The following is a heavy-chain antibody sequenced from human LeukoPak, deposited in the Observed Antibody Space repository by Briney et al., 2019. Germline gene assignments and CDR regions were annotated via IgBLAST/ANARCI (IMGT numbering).Heavy chain of an antibody. D-gene: IGHD6-25*01. CDR1: GFSLSTDEVG. CDR2: HYWHDNK. J-gene: IGHJ4*02. CDR3: AYQVYSSGWHPFAY. Sequence: SGPPLVEPTQTLTLTCTFAGFSLSTDEVGVGWIRQPPGRALEWLAHHYWHDNKFYSPSLQSRLTITKDTSRNQVALTMTNVDPVDTATYYCAYQVYSSGWHPFAYGGQGILVTVAS. V-gene: IGHV2-5*01.